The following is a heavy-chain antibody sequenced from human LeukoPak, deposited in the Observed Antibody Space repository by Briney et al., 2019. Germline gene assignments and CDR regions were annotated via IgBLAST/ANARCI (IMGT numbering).Heavy chain of an antibody. CDR3: ARPSYYYGSGSVDC. CDR2: INHSGST. Sequence: SETLSLTCTVSGGSISSSSYYWGWIRQPPGKGLEWIGEINHSGSTNYNPSLKSRVTISVDTSKNQFSLKLSSVTAADTAVYYCARPSYYYGSGSVDCWGQGTLVTVSS. J-gene: IGHJ4*02. CDR1: GGSISSSSYY. V-gene: IGHV4-39*07. D-gene: IGHD3-10*01.